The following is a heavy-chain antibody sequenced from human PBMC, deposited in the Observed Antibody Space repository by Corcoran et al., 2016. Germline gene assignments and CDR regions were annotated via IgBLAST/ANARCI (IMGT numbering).Heavy chain of an antibody. CDR3: AKVFVVAGLCCYYYYGLDV. Sequence: QVQLVESGGGVVQPGRSLRLSCAASGFTFSSYGMHWVRQAPGKGLVWVAVISFDGSNTNYADSVKGRFTISRDNSKNTLYLQMNSLRAEDTAVYYCAKVFVVAGLCCYYYYGLDVWGQGTTVTVSS. D-gene: IGHD6-19*01. J-gene: IGHJ6*02. CDR2: ISFDGSNT. CDR1: GFTFSSYG. V-gene: IGHV3-30*18.